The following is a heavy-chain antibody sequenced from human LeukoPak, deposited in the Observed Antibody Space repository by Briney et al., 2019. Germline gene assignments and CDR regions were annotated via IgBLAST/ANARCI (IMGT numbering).Heavy chain of an antibody. J-gene: IGHJ6*03. Sequence: SETLSLTCTVSGGSISSSSYYWGWIRQPPGKGLEWIGSIYYSGSTYYNPSLKSRVTISVDTSKNQFSLKLSSVTAADTAVYYCARVAKSRLAGTGYYYYMDVWGKGTTVTISS. CDR1: GGSISSSSYY. D-gene: IGHD6-19*01. CDR2: IYYSGST. CDR3: ARVAKSRLAGTGYYYYMDV. V-gene: IGHV4-39*07.